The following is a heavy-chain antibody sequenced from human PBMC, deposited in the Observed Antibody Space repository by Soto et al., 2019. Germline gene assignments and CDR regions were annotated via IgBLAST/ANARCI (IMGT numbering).Heavy chain of an antibody. CDR2: INPNSGGT. CDR3: ARGPSSSPRGHYFDY. Sequence: QVQLVQSGAEVKKPGAEVKVSCKASGYTFTGYYMHWVRQAPGQGLAWMGWINPNSGGTNYAQKCQGRVTMTRATSISTAYMERSRLRSDDTAVYSCARGPSSSPRGHYFDYWGQGTLVTVSS. V-gene: IGHV1-2*02. D-gene: IGHD6-6*01. J-gene: IGHJ4*02. CDR1: GYTFTGYY.